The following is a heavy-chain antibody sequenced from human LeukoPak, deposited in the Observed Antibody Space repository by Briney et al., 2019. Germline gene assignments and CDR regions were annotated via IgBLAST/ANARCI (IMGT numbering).Heavy chain of an antibody. J-gene: IGHJ4*02. Sequence: PSETLSLTCAVYGGSFSGYYWSWIRQPPGKGLEWIGEINHSGSTNYNPSLKSRVTISVDTSKNQFSLKLSSVTAADTAVYYCARLIMVRGVIITGYFDYWGQGTLVTVSS. CDR2: INHSGST. D-gene: IGHD3-10*01. CDR3: ARLIMVRGVIITGYFDY. CDR1: GGSFSGYY. V-gene: IGHV4-34*01.